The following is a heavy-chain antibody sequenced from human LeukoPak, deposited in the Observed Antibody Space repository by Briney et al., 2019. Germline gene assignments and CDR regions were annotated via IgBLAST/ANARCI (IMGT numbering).Heavy chain of an antibody. D-gene: IGHD1-1*01. Sequence: SETLSLTCTVSGDSISTYYWIWIRQPPGKGLEWIGYIYYNGSSNSNPSLKSRVGLSIDTSKNQFSLKVNSMTPRDAAVYYCARVSSTGGLAYWGQGTLVTVSS. CDR1: GDSISTYY. CDR2: IYYNGSS. J-gene: IGHJ4*02. CDR3: ARVSSTGGLAY. V-gene: IGHV4-59*08.